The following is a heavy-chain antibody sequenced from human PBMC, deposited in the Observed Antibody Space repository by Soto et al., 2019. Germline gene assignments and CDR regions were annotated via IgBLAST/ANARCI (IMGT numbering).Heavy chain of an antibody. Sequence: QGQLVQSGGEVKKSGASVKVSCKASGYTFSRYGISWVRQAPGQGLEWMGWISGYYGDTNYAQKFQGRVTMTIDTSTTTAYMELRSLTSDDTAVYYCAKNGQPPYYYYGLDVWGQGTTVTVSS. J-gene: IGHJ6*02. CDR2: ISGYYGDT. CDR3: AKNGQPPYYYYGLDV. V-gene: IGHV1-18*01. D-gene: IGHD2-8*01. CDR1: GYTFSRYG.